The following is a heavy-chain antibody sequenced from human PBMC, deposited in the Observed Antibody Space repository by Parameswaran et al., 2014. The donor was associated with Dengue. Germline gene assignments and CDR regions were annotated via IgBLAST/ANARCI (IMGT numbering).Heavy chain of an antibody. CDR3: ARAGSSWLYYFDY. D-gene: IGHD6-13*01. V-gene: IGHV3-21*01. CDR2: ISSSSSYI. J-gene: IGHJ4*02. Sequence: VRQAPGKGLEWVSSISSSSSYIYYADSVKGRFTISRDNAKNSLYLQMNSLRAEDTAVYYCARAGSSWLYYFDYWGQGTLVTVSS.